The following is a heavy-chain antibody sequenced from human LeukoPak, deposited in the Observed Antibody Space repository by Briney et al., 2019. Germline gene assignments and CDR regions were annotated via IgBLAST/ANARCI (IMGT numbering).Heavy chain of an antibody. V-gene: IGHV3-21*01. J-gene: IGHJ6*04. Sequence: GGSLRLSCAASGFTFSSYSMNWVRQAPGKGLEWVSSISSSSSYIYYADSVKGRFTISRDNAKNSLYLQMNSLRAEDTAVYYCAGLVIRTYYYYGMDVWDKGTTVTVSS. CDR2: ISSSSSYI. CDR1: GFTFSSYS. D-gene: IGHD3-9*01. CDR3: AGLVIRTYYYYGMDV.